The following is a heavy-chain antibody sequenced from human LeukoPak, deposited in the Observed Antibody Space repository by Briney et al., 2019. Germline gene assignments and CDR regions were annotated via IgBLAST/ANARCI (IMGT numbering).Heavy chain of an antibody. CDR3: ARVMPAGFSYGAADS. CDR1: GGSISSYY. V-gene: IGHV4-59*01. Sequence: SETLSLTCTVSGGSISSYYWSWIRQFPGKGLESIGYMYYTGSTNYSPSLKSRVTISVDTSKNQFSLKLSSVTAADTAVYYCARVMPAGFSYGAADSWGQGTLVTVSS. CDR2: MYYTGST. J-gene: IGHJ4*02. D-gene: IGHD5-18*01.